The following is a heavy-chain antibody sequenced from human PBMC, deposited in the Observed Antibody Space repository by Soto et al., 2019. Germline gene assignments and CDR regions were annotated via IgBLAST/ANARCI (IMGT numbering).Heavy chain of an antibody. Sequence: QVQLVQSGAEVKKPGSSVKISCKASGGTFSSNTINWVRQAAGQGLEWMGGIIPLFGTPNYPEKFQGRVTITADKSTNTEYMGLSGLRSEDTAVYYCASKAACGGDCYAFDSWGQGTLVTVS. D-gene: IGHD2-21*02. V-gene: IGHV1-69*06. CDR3: ASKAACGGDCYAFDS. CDR2: IIPLFGTP. J-gene: IGHJ4*02. CDR1: GGTFSSNT.